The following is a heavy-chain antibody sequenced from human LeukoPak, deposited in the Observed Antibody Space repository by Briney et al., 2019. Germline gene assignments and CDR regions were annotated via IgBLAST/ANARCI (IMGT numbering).Heavy chain of an antibody. V-gene: IGHV3-30-3*01. Sequence: GGSLRLSCAASGFTFSSYAMHWVRQAPGKGLEWVAVISYDGSNKYYADSVKGRFTISRDNSKNTLYLQMNSLRAEDTAVYYCARIPTGAKSAIYDAFDIWGQGTMVTVSS. CDR3: ARIPTGAKSAIYDAFDI. D-gene: IGHD5/OR15-5a*01. J-gene: IGHJ3*02. CDR2: ISYDGSNK. CDR1: GFTFSSYA.